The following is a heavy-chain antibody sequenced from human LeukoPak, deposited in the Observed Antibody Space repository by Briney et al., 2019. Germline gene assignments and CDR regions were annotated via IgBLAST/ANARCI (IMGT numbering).Heavy chain of an antibody. D-gene: IGHD3-3*01. CDR2: INHSGST. Sequence: SETLSLTCAVYGGSFSGYYWSWIRQPPGKGLEWIGEINHSGSTNYNPSLKSRVTISVDTSKNQFSLKLSSVTAADMAVYYCARHGKTYYDFWSVGYYYYGMDVWGQGTTVTVSS. CDR1: GGSFSGYY. CDR3: ARHGKTYYDFWSVGYYYYGMDV. V-gene: IGHV4-34*01. J-gene: IGHJ6*02.